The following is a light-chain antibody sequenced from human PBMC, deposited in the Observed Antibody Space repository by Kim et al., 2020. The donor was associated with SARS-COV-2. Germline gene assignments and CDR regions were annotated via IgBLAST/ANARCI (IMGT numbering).Light chain of an antibody. V-gene: IGLV3-19*01. J-gene: IGLJ3*02. CDR3: NSRDSSGNHHWV. CDR1: SLRSYY. CDR2: GKN. Sequence: SSELTQDPAVSVALGQTVRITCQGDSLRSYYASWYQQKPGQAPVLVIYGKNNRTSGIPDRFSGSSSGNTASLTITGAQAEDEADYYCNSRDSSGNHHWVFGGGTQLTVL.